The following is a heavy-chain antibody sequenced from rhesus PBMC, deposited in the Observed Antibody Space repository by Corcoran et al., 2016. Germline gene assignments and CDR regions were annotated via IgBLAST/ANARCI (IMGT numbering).Heavy chain of an antibody. CDR3: ATETSSSEYLEF. Sequence: QVQLVQSGAEIKQPGASVKLSCRASGYTFTSYYIHWVRQTPGQGLEWIGLISPYNGNNGNAQRFQGRVALTSDTSTGTGYMDLSSLKSEDTAVYYCATETSSSEYLEFWGQGALVTVSS. J-gene: IGHJ1*01. CDR1: GYTFTSYY. CDR2: ISPYNGNN. V-gene: IGHV1-180*01.